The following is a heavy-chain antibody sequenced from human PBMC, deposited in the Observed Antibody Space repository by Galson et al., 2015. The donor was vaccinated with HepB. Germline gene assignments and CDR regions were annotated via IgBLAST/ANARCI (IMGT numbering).Heavy chain of an antibody. J-gene: IGHJ4*02. CDR3: ATQVCSTTNCYALY. D-gene: IGHD2-2*01. Sequence: SVKVSCKVSGYTLTQLSMHWVRQAPGKGLEWMGGFDPEDGETIYAQRFQGRVTMTEDRSTDTAYMELSSLGSEDTAVYYCATQVCSTTNCYALYWGQGTQVTVSS. CDR1: GYTLTQLS. CDR2: FDPEDGET. V-gene: IGHV1-24*01.